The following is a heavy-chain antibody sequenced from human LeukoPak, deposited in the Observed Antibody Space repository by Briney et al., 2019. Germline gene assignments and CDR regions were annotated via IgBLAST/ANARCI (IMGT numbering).Heavy chain of an antibody. V-gene: IGHV3-33*02. CDR1: GFTFSGYG. CDR2: IWYDGSNK. J-gene: IGHJ4*02. D-gene: IGHD4-17*01. CDR3: ARDWQHMATVIYYFDY. Sequence: GRSLRLSCAASGFTFSGYGMHWVRQAPGKGLEWVAVIWYDGSNKYYADSAKGRFTISRDNSKNTLFLQMDSLRAEDTAVYYCARDWQHMATVIYYFDYWGQGTLVTVSS.